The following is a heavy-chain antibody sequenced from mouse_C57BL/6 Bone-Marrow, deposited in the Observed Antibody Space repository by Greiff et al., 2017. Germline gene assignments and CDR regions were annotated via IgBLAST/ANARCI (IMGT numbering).Heavy chain of an antibody. CDR3: TRDYFDY. V-gene: IGHV1-15*01. CDR1: GYTFTDYE. CDR2: IDPETGGT. J-gene: IGHJ2*01. Sequence: VQLQQSGAELVRPGASVTLSCTASGYTFTDYEMHWVKQTPVHGLEWIGAIDPETGGTAYNQKFKGKAILTADKSSSTAYMELRSLTSEDSAVYYCTRDYFDYWGQGTTLTVSS.